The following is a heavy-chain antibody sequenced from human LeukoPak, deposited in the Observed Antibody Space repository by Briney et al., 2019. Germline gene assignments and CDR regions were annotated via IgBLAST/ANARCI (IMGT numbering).Heavy chain of an antibody. CDR1: GFSFDDYA. V-gene: IGHV3-20*04. D-gene: IGHD3-10*01. CDR3: ARDTYGSVSPFDY. CDR2: NWNGGST. Sequence: GGSLRLSCAASGFSFDDYAMHWVRQAPGKGLEWVSGNWNGGSTGYADSVKGRFTISRDNAKNSLYLQMNSLRAEDTALYYCARDTYGSVSPFDYWGQGTLVTVSS. J-gene: IGHJ4*02.